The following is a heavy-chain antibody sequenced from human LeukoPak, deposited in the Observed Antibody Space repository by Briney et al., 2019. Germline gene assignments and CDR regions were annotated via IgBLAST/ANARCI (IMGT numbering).Heavy chain of an antibody. CDR3: ARGGEEYYDILTGYTRFDY. CDR1: GGSFSGYY. D-gene: IGHD3-9*01. J-gene: IGHJ4*02. Sequence: PSETLSLSYAVYGGSFSGYYWSWIRQPPGKGLEWIGEINHSGSTNYNPSLKSRVTISVDTSKNQFSLKLSSVTAADTAVYYCARGGEEYYDILTGYTRFDYWGQGTLVTVSS. V-gene: IGHV4-34*01. CDR2: INHSGST.